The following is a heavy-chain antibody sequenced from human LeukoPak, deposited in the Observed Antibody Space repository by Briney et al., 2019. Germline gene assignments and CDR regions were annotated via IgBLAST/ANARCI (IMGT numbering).Heavy chain of an antibody. V-gene: IGHV4-39*01. D-gene: IGHD3-10*01. Sequence: SETLSLTCTVSGGAISSSSYYWGWIRQPPGKGLEWIGSIYYSGSTYYNPSLKSRVTISVDTSKNQFSLKLSSVTAADTAVYNCARHSSRGYYGSGTYDYWGQGTLVTVSS. CDR1: GGAISSSSYY. CDR2: IYYSGST. J-gene: IGHJ4*02. CDR3: ARHSSRGYYGSGTYDY.